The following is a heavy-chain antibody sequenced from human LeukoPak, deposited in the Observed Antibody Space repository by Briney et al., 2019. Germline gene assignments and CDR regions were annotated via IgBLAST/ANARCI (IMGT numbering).Heavy chain of an antibody. CDR1: GGSFSGYY. Sequence: PSETLSLTCAVYGGSFSGYYWSWIRQPPGKGLEWIGEINHSGSTNYNPSLKSRVTISVDTSKNQFSLKLSSVTAADTAVYYCARFDYGGNPVDYWGQGTLVTVSS. D-gene: IGHD4-23*01. J-gene: IGHJ4*02. CDR2: INHSGST. CDR3: ARFDYGGNPVDY. V-gene: IGHV4-34*01.